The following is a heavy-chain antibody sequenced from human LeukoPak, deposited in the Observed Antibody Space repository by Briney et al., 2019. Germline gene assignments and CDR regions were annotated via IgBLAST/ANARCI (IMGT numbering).Heavy chain of an antibody. D-gene: IGHD3-10*01. V-gene: IGHV1-3*01. Sequence: ASVKVSCKASGYTFTSYAMYWVRQAPGQRLEWMGWINAGNGNTKYSQKFQGRVTITRDTSASTAYMELSSLRSEDTAVYYCARWGAASGSNYYGMDVWGQGTTVTVSS. CDR2: INAGNGNT. CDR1: GYTFTSYA. J-gene: IGHJ6*02. CDR3: ARWGAASGSNYYGMDV.